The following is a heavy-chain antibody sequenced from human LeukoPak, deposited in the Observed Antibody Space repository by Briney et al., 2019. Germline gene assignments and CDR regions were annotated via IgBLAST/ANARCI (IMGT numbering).Heavy chain of an antibody. Sequence: GGSLRLSCAASGFTFSSYGMHGVPQAPAKGLEWVAVIWYDGSNKYYADSVKGRFTISRDNSKNTLYLQMNSLRAEDTAVYYCAKAPTFLYYMDVWGKGTTVTVSS. V-gene: IGHV3-33*06. J-gene: IGHJ6*03. CDR3: AKAPTFLYYMDV. CDR2: IWYDGSNK. CDR1: GFTFSSYG.